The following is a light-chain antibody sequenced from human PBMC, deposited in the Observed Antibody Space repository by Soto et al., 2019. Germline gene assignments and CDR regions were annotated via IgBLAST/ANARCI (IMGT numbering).Light chain of an antibody. CDR3: QQYSKWPIT. CDR2: GIS. CDR1: QSVSSN. Sequence: EIVMTQSPATLSVYPGERATLPCRASQSVSSNLAWYQQKPGQAPRLLIYGISTRATGIPARFSGSGSGTEFSLTISSLQSEDFAVYYCQQYSKWPITFGQGTRLEI. J-gene: IGKJ5*01. V-gene: IGKV3-15*01.